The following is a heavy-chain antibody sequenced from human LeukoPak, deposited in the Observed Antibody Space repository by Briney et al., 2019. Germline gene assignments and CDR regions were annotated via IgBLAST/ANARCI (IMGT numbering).Heavy chain of an antibody. CDR1: GYTFTSYY. CDR2: INPSGGST. D-gene: IGHD3-10*01. J-gene: IGHJ5*02. CDR3: ARVVGVGYYGSGNWFDP. V-gene: IGHV1-46*04. Sequence: ASVKVSCKASGYTFTSYYMHWVRQAPGQGLEWMGIINPSGGSTSYAQKLQGRVTMTRDTSTSTVYMELSSLRSEDTAVYYCARVVGVGYYGSGNWFDPWGQGTLVTVSS.